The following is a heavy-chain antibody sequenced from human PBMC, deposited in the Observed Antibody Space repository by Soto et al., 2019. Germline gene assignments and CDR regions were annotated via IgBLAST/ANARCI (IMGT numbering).Heavy chain of an antibody. CDR1: GFTFSSYA. V-gene: IGHV3-30-3*01. J-gene: IGHJ6*02. CDR2: ISYDGSNK. CDR3: ARETDGMDV. Sequence: QVQLVESGGGVVQPGRSLRLSCAASGFTFSSYAMHWVRQAPGKGLEWVAVISYDGSNKYYADSVKGRFTISRDNSKKTHYLQMNSLRPEDTAAYYCARETDGMDVWGQGTTVTVSS.